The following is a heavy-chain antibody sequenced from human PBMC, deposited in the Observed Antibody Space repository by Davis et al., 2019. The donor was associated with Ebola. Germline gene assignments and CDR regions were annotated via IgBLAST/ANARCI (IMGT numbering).Heavy chain of an antibody. CDR3: ARDSELGYCSGGSCYGSPG. CDR2: IIPIFGTA. CDR1: GGTFSSYA. V-gene: IGHV1-69*06. D-gene: IGHD2-15*01. J-gene: IGHJ4*02. Sequence: SVKVSCKASGGTFSSYAISWVRQAPGQGLEWMGGIIPIFGTANYAQKFQGRVTITADKSTSTAYMELSSLRSEDTAVYYCARDSELGYCSGGSCYGSPGWGQGTLVTVSS.